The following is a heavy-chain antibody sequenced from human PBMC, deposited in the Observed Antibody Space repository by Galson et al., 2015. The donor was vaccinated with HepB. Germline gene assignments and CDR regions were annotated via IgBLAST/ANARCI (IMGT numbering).Heavy chain of an antibody. CDR3: ARSDRQQLVMGAGFDY. D-gene: IGHD6-13*01. V-gene: IGHV1-69*13. J-gene: IGHJ4*02. Sequence: SVKVSCKASGGTFSSYAISWVRQAPGQGLEWMGGIIPIFGTANYAQKFQGRVTITADESTSTAYMELSSLRSEDTAVYYCARSDRQQLVMGAGFDYWGQGTLVTVSS. CDR1: GGTFSSYA. CDR2: IIPIFGTA.